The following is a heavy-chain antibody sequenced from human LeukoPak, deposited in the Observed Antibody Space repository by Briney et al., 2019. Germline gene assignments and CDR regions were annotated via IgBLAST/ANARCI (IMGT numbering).Heavy chain of an antibody. CDR1: GYTFTSYG. V-gene: IGHV1-18*01. Sequence: ASVKVSCKASGYTFTSYGISWVRQAPGQGLEWMGWISAYSGNTNYAQKLQGRVTMTTDTSTSTAYMELRSLRSDDTAVYYCARDNWGLITMIVGNWFDPWGQGTLVTVSS. CDR3: ARDNWGLITMIVGNWFDP. CDR2: ISAYSGNT. J-gene: IGHJ5*02. D-gene: IGHD3-22*01.